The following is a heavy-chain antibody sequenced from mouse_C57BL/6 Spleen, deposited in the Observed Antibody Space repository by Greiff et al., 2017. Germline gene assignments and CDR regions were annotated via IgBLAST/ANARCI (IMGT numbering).Heavy chain of an antibody. CDR3: AREVLEYFDY. Sequence: EVHLVESGGGLVKPGGSLKLSCAASGFTFSSYAMSWVRQTPEKRLEWVATISDGGSYTYYPDNVKGRFTISRDNAKNNLYLQMSHLKSEDTAMYYCAREVLEYFDYWGQGTTLTVSS. CDR2: ISDGGSYT. CDR1: GFTFSSYA. V-gene: IGHV5-4*01. D-gene: IGHD1-1*01. J-gene: IGHJ2*01.